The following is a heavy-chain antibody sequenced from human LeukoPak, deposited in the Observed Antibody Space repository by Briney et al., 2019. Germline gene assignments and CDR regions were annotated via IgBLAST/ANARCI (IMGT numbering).Heavy chain of an antibody. J-gene: IGHJ5*02. D-gene: IGHD2-15*01. V-gene: IGHV1-2*02. CDR3: ARDSGSFFNWFDP. Sequence: ASVKVSCKASGYTFTGYYMHWVRQAPGQGLEWMGWINPNSGGTNYAQKFQGRVTMTRDTSISTAYMELSGLRSDDTAVYYCARDSGSFFNWFDPWGQGTLVTVSS. CDR1: GYTFTGYY. CDR2: INPNSGGT.